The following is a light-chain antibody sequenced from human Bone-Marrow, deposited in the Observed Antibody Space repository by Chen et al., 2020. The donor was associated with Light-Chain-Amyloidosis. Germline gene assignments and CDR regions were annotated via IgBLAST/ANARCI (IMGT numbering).Light chain of an antibody. V-gene: IGLV3-25*03. Sequence: SYELTQPPSVSVSPGKTARITCSGDDLPTKYAYWYQQKPGQAPVLVIHRDTERPSGISERFSSASSGTTATLTISGVQAEDEADYHCQSADSSGTYEVMFGGGTKLTVL. CDR2: RDT. CDR3: QSADSSGTYEVM. J-gene: IGLJ3*02. CDR1: DLPTKY.